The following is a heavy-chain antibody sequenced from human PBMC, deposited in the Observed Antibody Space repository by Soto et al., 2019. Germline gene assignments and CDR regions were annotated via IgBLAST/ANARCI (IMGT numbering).Heavy chain of an antibody. Sequence: SETLSLTCTVSGASVNDYYWNWARQPLGKGLEWIGFIHYTGSRIFNPSLQSRVTMSVDVSQNQFSLRLTSVTAADTAIYYCARWGHPAVKAFDIWGQGTTVTVSS. CDR1: GASVNDYY. J-gene: IGHJ3*02. CDR2: IHYTGSR. D-gene: IGHD3-16*01. CDR3: ARWGHPAVKAFDI. V-gene: IGHV4-59*02.